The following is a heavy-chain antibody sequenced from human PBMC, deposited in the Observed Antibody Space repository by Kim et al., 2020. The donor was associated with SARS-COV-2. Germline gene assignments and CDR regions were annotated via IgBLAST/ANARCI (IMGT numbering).Heavy chain of an antibody. D-gene: IGHD2-8*01. CDR2: ISSSGSTI. V-gene: IGHV3-48*03. CDR3: ARNSVYCTNGVCRND. Sequence: GGSLRLSCAASGFTFSSYEMNWVRQAPGKGLEWVSYISSSGSTIYYADSVKGRFTISRDNAKNSLYLQMNSLRAEDTAVYYCARNSVYCTNGVCRNDWGQGPLVTVSS. J-gene: IGHJ4*02. CDR1: GFTFSSYE.